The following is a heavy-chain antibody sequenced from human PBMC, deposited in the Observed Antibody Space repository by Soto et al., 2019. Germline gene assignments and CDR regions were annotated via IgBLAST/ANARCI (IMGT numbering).Heavy chain of an antibody. V-gene: IGHV3-30*18. CDR3: AKVGPAYSGYDYFDY. CDR2: ISYEGSNK. CDR1: GFTFSSYG. D-gene: IGHD5-12*01. Sequence: QVQLVESGGGVVQPGRSLRLSCAASGFTFSSYGIHWVPQAPGKGLEWAAFISYEGSNKYYADSVKGRFTVSRDNSKNTLYLQMNSLRAEDTAVCYCAKVGPAYSGYDYFDYWGQGTLVTVSS. J-gene: IGHJ4*02.